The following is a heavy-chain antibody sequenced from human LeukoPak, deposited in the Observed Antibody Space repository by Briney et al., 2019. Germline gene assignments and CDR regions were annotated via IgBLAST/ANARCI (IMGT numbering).Heavy chain of an antibody. CDR2: IKQDGSEK. D-gene: IGHD3-3*01. CDR1: GFIFSIYW. V-gene: IGHV3-7*01. J-gene: IGHJ6*03. CDR3: ARDNGVVHGVYYMDV. Sequence: PGGSLRLSCAASGFIFSIYWMTWVRQAPGKGLEWVADIKQDGSEKLYVKSVRGRFTISRDNAKMSLFLQMNSLRAEDTAVYHCARDNGVVHGVYYMDVWGKGTTVTVS.